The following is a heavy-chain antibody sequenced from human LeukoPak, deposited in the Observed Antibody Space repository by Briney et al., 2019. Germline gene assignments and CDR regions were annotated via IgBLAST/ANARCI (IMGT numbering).Heavy chain of an antibody. Sequence: SETLSLTCTVSGVSISGYSWNWIRQPPGKGLEWIGYVSSSGSTNYNPSLKSRVTISVDTSNNQFSLKLNSVTAADTAVYYCARERGSSSWYYFDYWGQGTLVTVSS. J-gene: IGHJ4*02. CDR2: VSSSGST. CDR3: ARERGSSSWYYFDY. CDR1: GVSISGYS. D-gene: IGHD6-13*01. V-gene: IGHV4-4*08.